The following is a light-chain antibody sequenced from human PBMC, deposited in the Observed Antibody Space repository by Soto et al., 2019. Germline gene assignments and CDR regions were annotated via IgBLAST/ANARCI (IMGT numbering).Light chain of an antibody. Sequence: NFMLTQPHSVSESPGKTVTISCTRSSGSIVSNYVQWFQQRPGSAPTTVIYDDNQRPSGVPDRFSGSIDSSSNSASLTISGLKTEDEADYYCQSYDSSSLVFGGGTKLTVL. J-gene: IGLJ2*01. V-gene: IGLV6-57*03. CDR2: DDN. CDR1: SGSIVSNY. CDR3: QSYDSSSLV.